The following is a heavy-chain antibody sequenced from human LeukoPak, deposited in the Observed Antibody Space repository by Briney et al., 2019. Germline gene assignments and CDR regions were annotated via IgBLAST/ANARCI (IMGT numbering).Heavy chain of an antibody. CDR3: ARGADTAMVYFDY. CDR2: IYYSGST. V-gene: IGHV4-31*03. J-gene: IGHJ4*02. D-gene: IGHD5-18*01. Sequence: SQTLSLTCTVSGGSISSGGYYWSWIRQHPGKGLEWIGYIYYSGSTNYNPSLKSRVTISVDTSKNQFSLKLSSVTAADTAVYYCARGADTAMVYFDYWGQGTLVTVSS. CDR1: GGSISSGGYY.